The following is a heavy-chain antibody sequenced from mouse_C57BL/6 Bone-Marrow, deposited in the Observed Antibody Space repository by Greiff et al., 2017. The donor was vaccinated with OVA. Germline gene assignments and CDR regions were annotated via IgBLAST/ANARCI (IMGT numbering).Heavy chain of an antibody. CDR1: GYAFSSSW. CDR2: IYPGDGDT. CDR3: AFYYEDFDY. V-gene: IGHV1-82*01. J-gene: IGHJ2*01. Sequence: QVQLQQSGPELVKPGASVKISCKASGYAFSSSWMNWVKQRPGKGLEWIGRIYPGDGDTNYNGKFKGKATLTADKSSSTAYMQLSSLTPEDSAVYFCAFYYEDFDYWGQGTTLTVSS. D-gene: IGHD2-4*01.